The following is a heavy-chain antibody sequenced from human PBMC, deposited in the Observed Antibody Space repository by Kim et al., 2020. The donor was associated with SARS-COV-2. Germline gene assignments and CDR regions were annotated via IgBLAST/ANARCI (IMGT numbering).Heavy chain of an antibody. V-gene: IGHV3-7*04. J-gene: IGHJ4*02. CDR2: ET. D-gene: IGHD3-16*01. CDR3: ARAGFNQGLDF. Sequence: ETYYVDSLRARFTLSRDTAKNPIYLQMNSLRADDTAVYYCARAGFNQGLDFWGQGTLVTVSS.